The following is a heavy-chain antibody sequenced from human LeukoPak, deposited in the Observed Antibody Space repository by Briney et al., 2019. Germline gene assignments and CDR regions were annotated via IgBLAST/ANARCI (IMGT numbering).Heavy chain of an antibody. J-gene: IGHJ3*02. CDR2: IHGNGETT. CDR3: AKDPNGDYVGAFDS. D-gene: IGHD4-17*01. V-gene: IGHV3-23*01. CDR1: AFRFSSFA. Sequence: GGSLRLSCAASAFRFSSFAMTWDRQAPGKGLEWVSGIHGNGETTYYADSVKGRFTISRDNSRELLYLQMNSLRVEDTAVYYCAKDPNGDYVGAFDSWGQGTMVTVSS.